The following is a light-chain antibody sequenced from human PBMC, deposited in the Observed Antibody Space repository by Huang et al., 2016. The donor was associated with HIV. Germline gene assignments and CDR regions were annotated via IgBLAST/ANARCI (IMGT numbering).Light chain of an antibody. CDR2: GAS. V-gene: IGKV3-15*01. CDR3: HQYDIWPPA. Sequence: MTQSPAILSVSPGERASLSCRTSQTVTKNLAGYQHRPGPAPRVLIYGASTRAAGVPARFSGSGSGTDFTLTISSLQSEDFGIYYCHQYDIWPPAFGGGTRVEVK. J-gene: IGKJ4*01. CDR1: QTVTKN.